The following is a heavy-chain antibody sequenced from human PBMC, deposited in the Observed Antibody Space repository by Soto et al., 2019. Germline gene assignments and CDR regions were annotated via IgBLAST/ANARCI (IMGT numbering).Heavy chain of an antibody. J-gene: IGHJ4*02. CDR2: ISASKGNT. CDR1: GYSFSRYD. CDR3: ARDSGYSYGFDY. D-gene: IGHD5-18*01. Sequence: QVQLVQSGAEVKKPGASVKVSCKASGYSFSRYDINWVRQAPGQGLEWMGWISASKGNTKYAQKLQGRVTITTDTSTSTAYMELRSLRSDDTAVYYFARDSGYSYGFDYWGQGTLVTVSS. V-gene: IGHV1-18*01.